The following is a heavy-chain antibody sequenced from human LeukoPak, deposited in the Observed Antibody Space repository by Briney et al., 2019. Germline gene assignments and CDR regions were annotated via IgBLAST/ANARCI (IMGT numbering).Heavy chain of an antibody. J-gene: IGHJ4*02. Sequence: GRSLRLSCAASGFTFSTYAMSWVRQAPGKGLEWVSAISGSGGSTYYADSVKGRFTISRDNSKNTLYLQMNSLRAEDTAVYYCAHISSSWPDYWGQGTLVTVSS. V-gene: IGHV3-23*01. CDR3: AHISSSWPDY. D-gene: IGHD6-13*01. CDR2: ISGSGGST. CDR1: GFTFSTYA.